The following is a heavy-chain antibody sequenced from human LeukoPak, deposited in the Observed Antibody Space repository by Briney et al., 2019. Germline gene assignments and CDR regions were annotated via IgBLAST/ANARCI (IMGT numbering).Heavy chain of an antibody. CDR1: GYTFTSYG. J-gene: IGHJ4*02. Sequence: ASVKVSCKASGYTFTSYGISWVRQAPGQGLEWMGWISAYNGNTNYAQKLQGRVTMTTDTSTSTAYMELRSLGSDDTAVYYCARVDYGDYNFDYWGQGTLVTVSS. CDR3: ARVDYGDYNFDY. V-gene: IGHV1-18*04. CDR2: ISAYNGNT. D-gene: IGHD4-17*01.